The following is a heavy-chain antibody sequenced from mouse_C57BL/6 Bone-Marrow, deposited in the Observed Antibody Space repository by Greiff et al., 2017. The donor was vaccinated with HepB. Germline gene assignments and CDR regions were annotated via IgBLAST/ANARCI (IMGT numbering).Heavy chain of an antibody. Sequence: QVHVKQSGAELVRPGASVTLSCKASGYTFTDYEMHWVKQTPVHGLEWIGAIDPETGGTAYNQKFKGKAILTADKSSSTAYMELRSLTSEDSAVYYCTRGGTYGNYIYAMDYWGQGTSVTVSS. D-gene: IGHD2-1*01. CDR1: GYTFTDYE. CDR2: IDPETGGT. V-gene: IGHV1-15*01. J-gene: IGHJ4*01. CDR3: TRGGTYGNYIYAMDY.